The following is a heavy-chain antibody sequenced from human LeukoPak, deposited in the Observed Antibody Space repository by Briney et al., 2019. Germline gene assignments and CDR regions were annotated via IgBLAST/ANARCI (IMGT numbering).Heavy chain of an antibody. CDR1: GFTFSSYG. CDR2: IDQRGSEK. Sequence: GGSVRLSCAASGFTFSSYGMNWVRQAPGKGLEWVANIDQRGSEKYYVDSVKGRFTMSSDSAKNSLYLQMNNLRAEDTAVYYCARQSEGFCGSMRCDHDVFDIWGQGTMVTVSS. CDR3: ARQSEGFCGSMRCDHDVFDI. V-gene: IGHV3-7*01. J-gene: IGHJ3*02. D-gene: IGHD2-2*01.